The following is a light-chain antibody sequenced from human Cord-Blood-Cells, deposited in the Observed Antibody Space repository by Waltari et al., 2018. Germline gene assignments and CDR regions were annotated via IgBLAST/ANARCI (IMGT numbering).Light chain of an antibody. J-gene: IGLJ1*01. V-gene: IGLV2-23*01. CDR1: SSDVGSYNL. CDR2: EGS. Sequence: QSALTQPASVSGSPGQSITISCTGTSSDVGSYNLVSWYQQHPGKAHKLMIYEGSKRPSGVSNRFSGSKSCNTASLTISGLQAEDEADYYCCSYAGSSTYVFGTGTKVTVL. CDR3: CSYAGSSTYV.